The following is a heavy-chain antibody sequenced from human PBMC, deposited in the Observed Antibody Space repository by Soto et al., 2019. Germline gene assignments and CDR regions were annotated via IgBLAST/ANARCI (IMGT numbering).Heavy chain of an antibody. CDR2: INASNDNT. D-gene: IGHD2-21*02. J-gene: IGHJ6*02. CDR1: GYTFTSYA. CDR3: ARSYCGGDCYPYPNYYHGMDV. Sequence: GASVKVSCKSSGYTFTSYAIHWVRQAPGQRLEWMGWINASNDNTKYSQKFQGRVTITRDTSASTAYMELSSLRSEDTAVYYCARSYCGGDCYPYPNYYHGMDVGGQGTTVTVS. V-gene: IGHV1-3*01.